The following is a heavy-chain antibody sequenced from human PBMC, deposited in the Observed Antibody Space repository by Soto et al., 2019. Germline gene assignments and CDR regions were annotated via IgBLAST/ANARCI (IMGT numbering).Heavy chain of an antibody. J-gene: IGHJ4*02. D-gene: IGHD3-10*01. CDR2: TYYNGNA. V-gene: IGHV4-39*01. CDR3: ARHFVAVVIKGWGY. Sequence: PSETLSLTCNVSGGSIDRSNYYWDWLRQPPGKGLEWIGTTYYNGNAYYKTSLRSRVSMSVDTSKNQFSLKPISVTAADTAVYYCARHFVAVVIKGWGYWGQGKLVTV. CDR1: GGSIDRSNYY.